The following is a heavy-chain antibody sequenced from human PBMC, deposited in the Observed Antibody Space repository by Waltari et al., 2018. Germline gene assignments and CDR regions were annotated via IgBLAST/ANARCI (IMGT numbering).Heavy chain of an antibody. CDR3: ARGRGNCNYVGYYYYYMDV. V-gene: IGHV1-69*04. Sequence: QVQLVQSGAEVKKPGSWVTVSCKASGGTFSSYAISWVRQAPGHGLEWMGGIIPILGIANYAQKFQGRVTITADESTSTAYMELSSLRSEDTAVYYCARGRGNCNYVGYYYYYMDVWGKGTTVTVSS. D-gene: IGHD1-7*01. CDR2: IIPILGIA. CDR1: GGTFSSYA. J-gene: IGHJ6*03.